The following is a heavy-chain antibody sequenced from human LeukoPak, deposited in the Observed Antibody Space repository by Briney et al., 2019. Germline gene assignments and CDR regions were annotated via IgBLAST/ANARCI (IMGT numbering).Heavy chain of an antibody. V-gene: IGHV3-21*01. CDR2: ISSSGDNI. CDR1: GFTVSNNY. CDR3: ARDVNTIYGRYFDY. Sequence: GGSLRLSCAASGFTVSNNYMSWVRQAPGKELEWVSSISSSGDNIHYVDSLKGRFTISRDNAKNSLFLQMNGLRVEDTAVYYCARDVNTIYGRYFDYWGQGTVVAVSS. J-gene: IGHJ4*02. D-gene: IGHD3-3*01.